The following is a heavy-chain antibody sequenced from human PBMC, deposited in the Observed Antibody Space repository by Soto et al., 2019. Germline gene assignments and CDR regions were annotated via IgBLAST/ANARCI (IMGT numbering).Heavy chain of an antibody. V-gene: IGHV3-30-3*01. J-gene: IGHJ3*02. CDR1: GFTFSSYA. CDR2: ISPDGSIK. CDR3: ARDPGLAMIIRRGFDI. Sequence: QVQVVDSGGGVVQPGRSLRLSCAASGFTFSSYAMHWVRQAPGKGLEWVALISPDGSIKSYADSVKGRFTISRDNSNNTLYLQMNSLRAEDTAVYYCARDPGLAMIIRRGFDIWGQGTMVTVSS. D-gene: IGHD3-22*01.